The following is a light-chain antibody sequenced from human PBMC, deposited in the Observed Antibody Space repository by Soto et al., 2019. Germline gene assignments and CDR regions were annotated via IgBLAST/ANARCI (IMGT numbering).Light chain of an antibody. V-gene: IGKV2-30*01. CDR1: QSLVFRDGNTF. J-gene: IGKJ4*01. Sequence: DVALTQTPLSLSVTLGQAASISCRSSQSLVFRDGNTFLSWFQQRPGQSPRRLIYQVSNRDSGVPDRVRGSGSGTDFTLTISRVEAEDVGIYYCAQASHWPLTFGGGTKVEI. CDR2: QVS. CDR3: AQASHWPLT.